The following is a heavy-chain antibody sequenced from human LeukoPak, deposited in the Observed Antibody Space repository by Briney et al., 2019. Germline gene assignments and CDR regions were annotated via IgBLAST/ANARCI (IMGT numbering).Heavy chain of an antibody. CDR2: ISGSGGST. CDR1: GFTFSSYG. J-gene: IGHJ6*03. Sequence: GGSLRLSCAASGFTFSSYGMSWVRQAPGKGLEWVSAISGSGGSTYYADSVKGRFTISRDNSKNTLYLQMNSLRAEDTAVYYCAKAGGGNYYYYYMDVWGKGTTVTISS. CDR3: AKAGGGNYYYYYMDV. D-gene: IGHD3-10*01. V-gene: IGHV3-23*01.